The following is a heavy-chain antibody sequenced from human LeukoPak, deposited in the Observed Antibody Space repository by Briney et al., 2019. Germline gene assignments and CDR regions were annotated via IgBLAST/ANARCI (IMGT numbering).Heavy chain of an antibody. CDR1: GYTFGSYG. CDR3: ARALLWFGESRDAFDI. D-gene: IGHD3-10*01. CDR2: ISVYNGKT. Sequence: ASVKVSCKGSGYTFGSYGITWVRQAPGQGLEWMGWISVYNGKTDYAQKFQGRVTMTRDTSTNIAYMELRSLRSEDTAVYYCARALLWFGESRDAFDIWGQGTMVTVSS. J-gene: IGHJ3*02. V-gene: IGHV1-18*01.